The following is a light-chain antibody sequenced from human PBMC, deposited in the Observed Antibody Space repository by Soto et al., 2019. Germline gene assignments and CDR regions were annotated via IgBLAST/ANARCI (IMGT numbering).Light chain of an antibody. CDR1: QSVSSN. V-gene: IGKV3-15*01. J-gene: IGKJ1*01. CDR2: GAS. CDR3: QQYHNWPPGT. Sequence: EIVMTQSPATLSVSPGERATLSCRASQSVSSNLAWYQQKPGQTPRLLIYGASTRATGIPARFSGSGSGTEFTLTISSLQSGDFAVYYCQQYHNWPPGTFGRGTKVEIK.